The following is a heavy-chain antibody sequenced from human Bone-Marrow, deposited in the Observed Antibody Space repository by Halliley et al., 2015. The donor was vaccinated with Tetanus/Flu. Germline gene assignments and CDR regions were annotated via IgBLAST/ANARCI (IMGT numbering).Heavy chain of an antibody. D-gene: IGHD2-8*01. V-gene: IGHV3-33*05. CDR2: SSDENNK. J-gene: IGHJ4*02. Sequence: SSDENNKFYADSVRGRFTIPRDTSQNTLYLEMNSLRVEDTAVYFCARRPQGGGPRGYADFWGQGTLVTVSS. CDR3: ARRPQGGGPRGYADF.